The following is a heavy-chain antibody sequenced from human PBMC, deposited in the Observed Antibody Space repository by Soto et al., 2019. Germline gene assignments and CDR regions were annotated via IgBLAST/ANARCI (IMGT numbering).Heavy chain of an antibody. V-gene: IGHV4-31*03. Sequence: QVQLQESGPGLVKPSQTLSLTCTVSGGSISSGGYYWSWIRQHPGKGLEWIGYIYYSGSTYYNPSLTSRVXXSXDXXKNQFSLKLSSVTAADTAVYYCASYSYVDTAMPHYWGQGTLVTVSS. D-gene: IGHD5-18*01. CDR2: IYYSGST. CDR1: GGSISSGGYY. J-gene: IGHJ4*02. CDR3: ASYSYVDTAMPHY.